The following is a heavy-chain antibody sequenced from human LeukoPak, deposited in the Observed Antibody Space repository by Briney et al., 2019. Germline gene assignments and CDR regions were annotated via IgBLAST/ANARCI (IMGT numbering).Heavy chain of an antibody. CDR3: ARGRTNYYGSGSKLARGFDY. J-gene: IGHJ4*02. V-gene: IGHV4-34*01. Sequence: PSETLSLACAVYGGSFSGYYWSWIRQPPGKGLEWIGEINHSGSTNYNPSLKSRVTISVDTSKNQFSLKLSSVTAADTAVYYCARGRTNYYGSGSKLARGFDYWGQGTLVTVSS. CDR1: GGSFSGYY. CDR2: INHSGST. D-gene: IGHD3-10*01.